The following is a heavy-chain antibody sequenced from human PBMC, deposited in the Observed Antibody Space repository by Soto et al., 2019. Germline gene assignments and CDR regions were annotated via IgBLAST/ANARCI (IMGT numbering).Heavy chain of an antibody. D-gene: IGHD6-19*01. CDR1: GDSFTGFW. J-gene: IGHJ4*01. Sequence: PGESLKISCKVFGDSFTGFWIGWVRQMPGKGLEWVASIYPRDSDIRYNPSFQGQVTISADRSTTTAYLQWSSLKALDTAIYYCARQHPGDSRGWYDWGHVPMGTFSS. V-gene: IGHV5-51*01. CDR2: IYPRDSDI. CDR3: ARQHPGDSRGWYD.